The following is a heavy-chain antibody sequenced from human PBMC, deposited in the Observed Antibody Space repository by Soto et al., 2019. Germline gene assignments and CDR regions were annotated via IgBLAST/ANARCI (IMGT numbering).Heavy chain of an antibody. CDR3: ARGVGSGSYYNQYNWFDP. J-gene: IGHJ5*02. Sequence: ASVKVSCKASGYNFTNYGISWVRQKKGQGFEWMGWINVYNGNTKYAQKVQGRVTMTTDTSTSTAYMELRSLRSDDTAVYYCARGVGSGSYYNQYNWFDPWGQGTLVTVS. CDR1: GYNFTNYG. D-gene: IGHD3-10*01. V-gene: IGHV1-18*01. CDR2: INVYNGNT.